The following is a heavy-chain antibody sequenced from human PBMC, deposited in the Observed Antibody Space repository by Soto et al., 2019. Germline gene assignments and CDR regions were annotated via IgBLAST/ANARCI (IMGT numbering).Heavy chain of an antibody. CDR2: IIPIFGTA. J-gene: IGHJ6*02. D-gene: IGHD3-3*01. V-gene: IGHV1-69*06. CDR3: ARARRIAIFGVVTGHYGMDV. CDR1: GGTFSSYA. Sequence: SVKVSCKASGGTFSSYAISWVRQAPGQGLEWMGGIIPIFGTANYAQKFQGRVTITADKSTSTAYMELSSLRSEDTAVYYCARARRIAIFGVVTGHYGMDVWGQGTTVTVSS.